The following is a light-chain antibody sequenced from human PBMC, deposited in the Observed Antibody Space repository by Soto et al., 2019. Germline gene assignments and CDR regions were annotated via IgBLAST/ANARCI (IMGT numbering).Light chain of an antibody. CDR3: LHDYTYPRT. CDR2: AAS. V-gene: IGKV1-6*01. J-gene: IGKJ1*01. Sequence: ASQMTQSPSSMSASVGDRVTITSRARQAITNDLGWYQQKPGEAPQLLIYAASHLQSGVPSRFSGSGSGTDFTLAISSLQPEDFATYYCLHDYTYPRTFGQGTKV. CDR1: QAITND.